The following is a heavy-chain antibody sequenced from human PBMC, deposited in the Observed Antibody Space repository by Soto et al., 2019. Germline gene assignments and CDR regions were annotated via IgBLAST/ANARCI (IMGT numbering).Heavy chain of an antibody. J-gene: IGHJ5*02. CDR2: LIPIFGTA. V-gene: IGHV1-69*01. CDR3: ARGERRTYNRFEP. CDR1: GGTFSSYA. D-gene: IGHD3-16*01. Sequence: QVQLVQSGAEVKKPGSSVKVSCKASGGTFSSYAISWVRQAPGQGLEWMGGLIPIFGTANDAQKFQGRVTITADESTSTAYIELSSLRSEDTAVYYCARGERRTYNRFEPWGQGTLVTVSS.